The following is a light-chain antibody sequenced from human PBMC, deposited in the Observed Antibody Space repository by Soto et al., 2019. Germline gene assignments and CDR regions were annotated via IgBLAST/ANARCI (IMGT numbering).Light chain of an antibody. J-gene: IGKJ2*01. CDR2: AAS. CDR3: HQSSSHPYT. CDR1: QSISIF. Sequence: DIQMTQSPSSLSASVGDRVTITCRASQSISIFLNWYQVKPGTAPKLLIYAASRLHDGVPSRFSGGVSGTDFTLTISSLRPEDFAVYYCHQSSSHPYTFGQGTRLEI. V-gene: IGKV1-39*01.